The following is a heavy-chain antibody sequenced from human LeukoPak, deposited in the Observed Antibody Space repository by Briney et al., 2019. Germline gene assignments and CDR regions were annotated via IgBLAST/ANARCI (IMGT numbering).Heavy chain of an antibody. CDR3: AKDYRRIAATIGAFDI. V-gene: IGHV3-23*01. D-gene: IGHD5-12*01. J-gene: IGHJ3*02. CDR2: ISGSGGST. CDR1: GFTFSSYA. Sequence: GGSLRLSCAASGFTFSSYAMSWVRQAPGKGLEWVSAISGSGGSTYYADSAKGRFTISRDNSKNTLYLQMNSLRAEDTAVYYCAKDYRRIAATIGAFDIWGQGTMVTVSS.